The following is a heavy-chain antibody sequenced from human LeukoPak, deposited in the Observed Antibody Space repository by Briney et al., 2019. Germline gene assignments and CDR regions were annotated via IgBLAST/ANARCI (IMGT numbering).Heavy chain of an antibody. D-gene: IGHD3-10*01. V-gene: IGHV3-21*01. CDR3: ASDHPYYYGSGGFHYYDYMDV. Sequence: PGGSLRLSCAASGFTFSSYSMNWVRQAPGKGLEWVSSISSSSSYIYYADSVKGRFTISRDNAKNSLYLQMNSLRAEDTAVYYCASDHPYYYGSGGFHYYDYMDVWGKGTTVTVSS. J-gene: IGHJ6*03. CDR2: ISSSSSYI. CDR1: GFTFSSYS.